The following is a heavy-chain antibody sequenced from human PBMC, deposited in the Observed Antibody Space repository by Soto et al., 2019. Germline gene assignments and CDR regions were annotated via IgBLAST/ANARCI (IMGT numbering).Heavy chain of an antibody. CDR1: GFTFDDFA. Sequence: GGSLRLSCVASGFTFDDFAMHWVRQAPGKGLEWVSGMSWNRGSIVYADSVKGRFTISRDNAKNTLYLQMNSLRAEDTAIYYCAKQILVVAPAPFDYWGQGTLVTVSS. V-gene: IGHV3-9*01. D-gene: IGHD2-2*01. CDR2: MSWNRGSI. J-gene: IGHJ4*02. CDR3: AKQILVVAPAPFDY.